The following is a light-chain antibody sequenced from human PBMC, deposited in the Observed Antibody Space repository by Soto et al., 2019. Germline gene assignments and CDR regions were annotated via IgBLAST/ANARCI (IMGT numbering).Light chain of an antibody. CDR1: QSISSY. CDR2: AAS. V-gene: IGKV1-39*01. Sequence: DIQMTQSPSSLSASVGDRVTITCRASQSISSYLNWYQQKPAKAPKLLIYAASSLQSGVPSRFSGSGSGTYFTLTISLLQPELFATYYCQQYYSTYTFGQGTKLEIK. J-gene: IGKJ2*01. CDR3: QQYYSTYT.